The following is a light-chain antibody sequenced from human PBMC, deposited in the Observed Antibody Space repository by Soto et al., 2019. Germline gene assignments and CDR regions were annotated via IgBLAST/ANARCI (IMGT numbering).Light chain of an antibody. J-gene: IGKJ1*01. V-gene: IGKV1-39*01. CDR2: AAS. Sequence: DIQMTQSPSSLSASVGDRVTITCRASQSISSYLNWYQQKPGKAPKLLIYAASSLQSGVPSRFSGSRSGTDFTLIISSLQPEDFATYYCQQSYSTPRTFGQGTKVEIK. CDR3: QQSYSTPRT. CDR1: QSISSY.